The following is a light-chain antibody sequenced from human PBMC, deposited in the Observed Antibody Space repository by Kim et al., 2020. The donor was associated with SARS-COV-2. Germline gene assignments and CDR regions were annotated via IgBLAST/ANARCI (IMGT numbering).Light chain of an antibody. CDR2: RSD. V-gene: IGLV1-47*01. CDR3: AARDDSLSGRV. CDR1: SSNSGTND. J-gene: IGLJ3*02. Sequence: GQWVTISFSVSSSNSGTNDVYWYQQLPPAAPKLLIHRSDQRPAGVPDRFSGSKSGTSASLTISGLRSEDEADYYCAARDDSLSGRVFGGGTQLTV.